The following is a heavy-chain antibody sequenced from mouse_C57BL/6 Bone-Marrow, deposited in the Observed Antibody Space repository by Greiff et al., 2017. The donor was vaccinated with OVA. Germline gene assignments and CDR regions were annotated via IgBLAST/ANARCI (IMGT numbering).Heavy chain of an antibody. CDR2: INPNNGGT. CDR3: AKEGCAD. CDR1: GYTFTDYY. Sequence: VQLQQSGPELVKPGASVKISCKASGYTFTDYYMNWVKQSHGKSLEWIGDINPNNGGTSYNQKFKGKATLTVDKSSSTAYMELRSLTSEDSAVYYCAKEGCADWGQGTLVTVSA. J-gene: IGHJ3*01. V-gene: IGHV1-26*01.